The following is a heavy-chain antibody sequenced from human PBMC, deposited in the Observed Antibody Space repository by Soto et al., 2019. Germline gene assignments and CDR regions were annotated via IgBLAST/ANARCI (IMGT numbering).Heavy chain of an antibody. CDR3: ARSEDRWFGDGYYGMDV. CDR2: ISAYNGNT. V-gene: IGHV1-18*01. J-gene: IGHJ6*02. Sequence: QVQLVQSGAEVKKPGASVKVSCKASGYTFTSYGISWVRQAPGQGLEWMGWISAYNGNTNYAQKLQGRVTMTTDTATSTAYMELRSLRSDDTAVYYCARSEDRWFGDGYYGMDVWGQGTTVTVSS. D-gene: IGHD3-10*01. CDR1: GYTFTSYG.